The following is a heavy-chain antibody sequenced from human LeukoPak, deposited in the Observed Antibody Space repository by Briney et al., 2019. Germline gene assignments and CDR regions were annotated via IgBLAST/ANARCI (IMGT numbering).Heavy chain of an antibody. J-gene: IGHJ3*02. CDR3: ARDPVVITGVDAFDI. CDR2: INPNSGGT. D-gene: IGHD3-22*01. CDR1: GYTFTGYY. Sequence: APVKVSCKASGYTFTGYYMHWVRQAPGQGLEWMGWINPNSGGTNYAQKFQGRVTMTRDTSISTAYMELSRLRSDDTAVYYCARDPVVITGVDAFDIWGQGTMVTVSS. V-gene: IGHV1-2*02.